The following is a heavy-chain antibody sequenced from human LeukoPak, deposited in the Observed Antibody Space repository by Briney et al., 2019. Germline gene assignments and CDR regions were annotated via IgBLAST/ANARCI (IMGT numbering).Heavy chain of an antibody. CDR3: ARAEYQLPTSYYYYGMDV. D-gene: IGHD2-2*01. J-gene: IGHJ6*04. CDR1: GGTFSSYA. CDR2: IIPIFGTA. Sequence: SVKVSCKASGGTFSSYAISWVRQAPGQGLEWMGGIIPIFGTANYAQKFQGRATITADESTSTAYMELSSLRSEDTAVYYCARAEYQLPTSYYYYGMDVWGKGTTVTVSS. V-gene: IGHV1-69*13.